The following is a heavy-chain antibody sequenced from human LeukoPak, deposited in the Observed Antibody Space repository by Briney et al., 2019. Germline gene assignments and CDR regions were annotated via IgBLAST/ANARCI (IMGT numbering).Heavy chain of an antibody. CDR3: AREPFRNYYDSSGTHDY. J-gene: IGHJ4*02. V-gene: IGHV1-69*04. CDR2: IIPILGIA. Sequence: ASVKVSCKASGYTFTSYGISWVRQAPGQGLEWMGRIIPILGIANYAQKFQGRVTITADKSTSTAYMELSSLRSEDTAVYYCAREPFRNYYDSSGTHDYWGQGTLVTVSS. D-gene: IGHD3-22*01. CDR1: GYTFTSYG.